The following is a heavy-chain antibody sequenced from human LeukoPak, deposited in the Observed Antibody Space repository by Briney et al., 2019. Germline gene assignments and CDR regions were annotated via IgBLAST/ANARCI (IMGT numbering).Heavy chain of an antibody. CDR2: ILPIFGIA. Sequence: SVKVSCKASGGTFSSYAISWVRQAPGQGLEWMGRILPIFGIANYAQKFQGRVTITADKSTSTAYMELSSLRSEDTALYYCAREEGDYYDSSGYYLDYWGQGTLVTVSS. D-gene: IGHD3-22*01. V-gene: IGHV1-69*04. CDR1: GGTFSSYA. CDR3: AREEGDYYDSSGYYLDY. J-gene: IGHJ4*02.